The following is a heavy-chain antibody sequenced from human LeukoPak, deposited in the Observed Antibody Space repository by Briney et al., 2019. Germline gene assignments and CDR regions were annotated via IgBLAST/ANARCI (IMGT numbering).Heavy chain of an antibody. Sequence: GASVKVSCKASGYSFTNYGTIWVRQTPGQGLQWMGWISAHNGNTNYAQKLQGRVTLTTDISTSTVYMELRSLTSDDTAVYYCARAETTLLLNYWGQGTLVTVSS. V-gene: IGHV1-18*01. CDR3: ARAETTLLLNY. CDR1: GYSFTNYG. CDR2: ISAHNGNT. J-gene: IGHJ4*02. D-gene: IGHD4-11*01.